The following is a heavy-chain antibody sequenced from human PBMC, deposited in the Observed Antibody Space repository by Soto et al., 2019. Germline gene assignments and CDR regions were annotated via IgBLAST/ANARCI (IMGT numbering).Heavy chain of an antibody. Sequence: EVPLVESGGGLVQPGRSLRLSCAASGFTFDDYAMHWVRQAPGKGLEWVSGISWNSGSIGYADSVKGRFTISRDNAKNSLYLQINSLRAEDTALYYCAKGTWYQLLPFSYFDYWGQGTLVTVSS. CDR2: ISWNSGSI. V-gene: IGHV3-9*01. D-gene: IGHD2-2*01. CDR1: GFTFDDYA. J-gene: IGHJ4*02. CDR3: AKGTWYQLLPFSYFDY.